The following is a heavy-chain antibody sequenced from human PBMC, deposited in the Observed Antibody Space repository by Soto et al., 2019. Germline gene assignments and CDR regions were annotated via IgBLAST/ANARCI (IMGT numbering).Heavy chain of an antibody. D-gene: IGHD6-13*01. V-gene: IGHV1-69*13. CDR1: GGTFSSYA. J-gene: IGHJ4*02. CDR2: IIPIFGTA. CDR3: AREQQLVLSPHFDY. Sequence: SVKVSCKASGGTFSSYAISWVRQAPGQGLEWMGGIIPIFGTANYAQKFQGRVTITADESTSTAYMELSSLRSEDTAVYYCAREQQLVLSPHFDYWGQGTLVTVS.